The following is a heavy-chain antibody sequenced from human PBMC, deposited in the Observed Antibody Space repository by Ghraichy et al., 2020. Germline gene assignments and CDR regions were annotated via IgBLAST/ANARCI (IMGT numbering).Heavy chain of an antibody. Sequence: GGSLRLSCAASGFTVSSNYMSWVRQAPGKGLERVSVIYSGGSTYYADSVKGRFTISRDNSKNTLYLQMNSLRAEDTAVYYCARELLSTDAFDIWGQGTMVTVSS. D-gene: IGHD3-10*01. V-gene: IGHV3-53*01. CDR2: IYSGGST. CDR3: ARELLSTDAFDI. J-gene: IGHJ3*02. CDR1: GFTVSSNY.